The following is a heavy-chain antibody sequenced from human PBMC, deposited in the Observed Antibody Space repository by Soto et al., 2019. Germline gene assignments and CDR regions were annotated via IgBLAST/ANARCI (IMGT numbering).Heavy chain of an antibody. CDR3: ARDSGYCSSTSCYEGDY. CDR2: IIPIFGTA. Sequence: QVQLVQSGAEVKKPGSSVKVSCKASGGTFSSYAISWVRQAPGQGLEWMGGIIPIFGTANYAQKFQGRVTITADESTSTAYMEMSSLRSEDTAVYYCARDSGYCSSTSCYEGDYWGQGTLVTVSS. V-gene: IGHV1-69*01. J-gene: IGHJ4*02. CDR1: GGTFSSYA. D-gene: IGHD2-2*03.